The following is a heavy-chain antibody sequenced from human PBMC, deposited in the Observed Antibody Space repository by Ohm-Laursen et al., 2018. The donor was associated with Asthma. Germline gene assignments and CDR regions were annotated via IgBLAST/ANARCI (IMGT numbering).Heavy chain of an antibody. CDR1: GFTFSSYS. V-gene: IGHV3-48*01. CDR2: ISSSSSTI. Sequence: SLRLSCTASGFTFSSYSMNWVRQAPGKGLEWVSYISSSSSTIYYADSVKGRFTISRDNAKNSLYLQMNSLRAEDTAVYYCARVDSNPKYYYYGMDVWGQGTTVTVSS. J-gene: IGHJ6*02. CDR3: ARVDSNPKYYYYGMDV. D-gene: IGHD3-22*01.